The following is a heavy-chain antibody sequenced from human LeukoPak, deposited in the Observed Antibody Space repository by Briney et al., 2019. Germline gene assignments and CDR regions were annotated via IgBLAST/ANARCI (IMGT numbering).Heavy chain of an antibody. CDR3: ARGTSNYDILTGYYPLDAFDI. CDR2: ISYSGNT. J-gene: IGHJ3*02. V-gene: IGHV4-59*08. Sequence: SETLSLTCTVSGGSISSYYWSWIRQPPGKGLEWVGYISYSGNTNYNPSLKSRVTISVDTSKNHFSLSLSYVTAADTAVYYCARGTSNYDILTGYYPLDAFDIWGQGTMVTVSS. CDR1: GGSISSYY. D-gene: IGHD3-9*01.